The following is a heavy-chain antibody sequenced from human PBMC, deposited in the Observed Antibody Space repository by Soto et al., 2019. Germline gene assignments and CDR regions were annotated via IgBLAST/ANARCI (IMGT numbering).Heavy chain of an antibody. V-gene: IGHV4-31*02. J-gene: IGHJ4*02. Sequence: NPSETLSLTCTVSCGSISSGGYYWSWIRQHPGKGLEWIGYIYYSGSTYYNPSLKSRVTISVDTSKNQFSLKLSSVTAADTAVYYCARDSVSSGYSIDYWGQGTLVTVSS. CDR1: CGSISSGGYY. CDR2: IYYSGST. D-gene: IGHD3-22*01. CDR3: ARDSVSSGYSIDY.